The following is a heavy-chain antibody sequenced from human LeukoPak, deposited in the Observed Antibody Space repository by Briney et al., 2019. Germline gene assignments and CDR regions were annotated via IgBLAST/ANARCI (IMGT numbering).Heavy chain of an antibody. CDR3: ARYDNGGY. CDR2: IKQDASEK. Sequence: GGSLRLSCAASGFTFSSYLMSWVRQAPGKGLEWVAGIKQDASEKYYVDSVKGRFTISRDNAKNSLYLQMNSLRAGDTAVYYCARYDNGGYWGQGTLVTVSS. CDR1: GFTFSSYL. V-gene: IGHV3-7*01. D-gene: IGHD1-1*01. J-gene: IGHJ4*01.